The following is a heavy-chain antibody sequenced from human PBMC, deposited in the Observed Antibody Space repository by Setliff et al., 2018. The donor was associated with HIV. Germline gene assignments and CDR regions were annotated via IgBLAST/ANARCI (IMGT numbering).Heavy chain of an antibody. V-gene: IGHV4-4*08. D-gene: IGHD1-26*01. CDR1: GGSISRYF. Sequence: PSETLSLTCTVSGGSISRYFWNWIRQPPGKGLEWIGYLDTRGRAIYNPSLESRVAIWMDTSKNQFSLRLTSVAAADTAVYYCARHRGSYLDPLDVWGRGTMVAVAS. CDR2: LDTRGRA. J-gene: IGHJ3*01. CDR3: ARHRGSYLDPLDV.